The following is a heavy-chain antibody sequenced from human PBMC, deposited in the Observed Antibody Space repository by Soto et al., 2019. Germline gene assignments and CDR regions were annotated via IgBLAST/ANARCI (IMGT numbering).Heavy chain of an antibody. D-gene: IGHD6-6*01. CDR2: IWYDGSNK. CDR1: GFTFSSYG. J-gene: IGHJ6*02. Sequence: QVQLVESGGGVVQPGRSLRLSCAASGFTFSSYGMHWVRQAPGKGLEWVAVIWYDGSNKYYADSVKGRFTISRDNSKNPLYRQINSLRAEETAVYYCAREGDSSSSGNYGMDVWGQGTTVTVSS. V-gene: IGHV3-33*01. CDR3: AREGDSSSSGNYGMDV.